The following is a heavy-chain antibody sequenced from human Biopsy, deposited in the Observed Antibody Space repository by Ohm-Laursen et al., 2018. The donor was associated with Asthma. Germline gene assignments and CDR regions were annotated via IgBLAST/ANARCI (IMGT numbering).Heavy chain of an antibody. CDR1: GLMFRSFG. D-gene: IGHD5-12*01. CDR2: ISYDGNHK. J-gene: IGHJ4*02. CDR3: AKRRGYSGHDNDY. V-gene: IGHV3-30*18. Sequence: SSLRLSCAASGLMFRSFGMHWVRQAPGKGLEWVAVISYDGNHKFYEDSVKGRFTISRDNSKNTLYLQMNSLRTEDTAVYYCAKRRGYSGHDNDYWGQGTLVIVSS.